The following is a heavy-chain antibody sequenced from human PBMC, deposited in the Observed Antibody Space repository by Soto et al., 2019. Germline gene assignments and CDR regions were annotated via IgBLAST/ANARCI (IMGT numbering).Heavy chain of an antibody. CDR2: IWYDGSNK. V-gene: IGHV3-33*01. Sequence: GGSLRLSCAASGFTFSSYGMHWVRQAPGKGLEWVAVIWYDGSNKYYADSVKGRFTISRDNSKNTLYLQMNSLRAEDTAVYYCARGPRYDILTGYSELNAFDIWGQGTMVTVSS. D-gene: IGHD3-9*01. CDR1: GFTFSSYG. CDR3: ARGPRYDILTGYSELNAFDI. J-gene: IGHJ3*02.